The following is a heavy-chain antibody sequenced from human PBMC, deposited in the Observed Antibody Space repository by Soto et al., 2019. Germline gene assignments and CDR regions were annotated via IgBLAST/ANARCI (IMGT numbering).Heavy chain of an antibody. Sequence: QVQLAQSGAEVKKPGASVKVSCEAYGYTFRNYGITWVRQAPGQGLEWMGWVSAYNRNTNYAQKFQARVTMTTDTSTSTAYMELRSLRSDDTAIYFCARERHRESLPYWGQGTLVTVSS. V-gene: IGHV1-18*01. J-gene: IGHJ4*02. CDR3: ARERHRESLPY. D-gene: IGHD3-10*01. CDR2: VSAYNRNT. CDR1: GYTFRNYG.